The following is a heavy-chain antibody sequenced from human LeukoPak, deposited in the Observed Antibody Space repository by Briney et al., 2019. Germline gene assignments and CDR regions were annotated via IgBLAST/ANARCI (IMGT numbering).Heavy chain of an antibody. V-gene: IGHV3-33*01. Sequence: GRSLRLSCAASGFIFSSYGMHWVRQAPGKGLEWVAVIWYDGSNKYYADSVKGRFTISRDNSKNTLYLQMNSLRAEDTAVYYCARDDGGSYSNFDYWGQGTPVTVSS. D-gene: IGHD1-26*01. J-gene: IGHJ4*02. CDR2: IWYDGSNK. CDR3: ARDDGGSYSNFDY. CDR1: GFIFSSYG.